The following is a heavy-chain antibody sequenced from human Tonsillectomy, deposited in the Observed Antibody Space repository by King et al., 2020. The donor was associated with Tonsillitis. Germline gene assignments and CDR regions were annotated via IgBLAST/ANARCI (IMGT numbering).Heavy chain of an antibody. CDR3: ARGVGICSATSCYYFGMDV. V-gene: IGHV3-66*01. Sequence: DVQLVESGGGLVQPGGSLRLSCAASGITVSSNYMSWVRQAPGKGLEGRSVIYSDGTTYYADSVKGRFPISRDNSKNTVYLQMNSLRPEDTAVFYCARGVGICSATSCYYFGMDVWGQGTPVTVPS. D-gene: IGHD2-2*01. CDR2: IYSDGTT. CDR1: GITVSSNY. J-gene: IGHJ6*02.